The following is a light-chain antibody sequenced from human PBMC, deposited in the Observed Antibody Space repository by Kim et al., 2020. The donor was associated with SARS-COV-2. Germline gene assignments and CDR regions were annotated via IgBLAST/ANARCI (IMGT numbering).Light chain of an antibody. CDR1: QSVTNK. J-gene: IGKJ2*01. Sequence: EVVMTQSPATLSVSPGDRATLSCRTSQSVTNKLAWYQQKPGQPPRLLIYGASTRTTGVPYRFSGSGSGTEFTLTISSLQSEDFAVYYCQQYNNWHPYTFGQGTKLEI. CDR2: GAS. V-gene: IGKV3-15*01. CDR3: QQYNNWHPYT.